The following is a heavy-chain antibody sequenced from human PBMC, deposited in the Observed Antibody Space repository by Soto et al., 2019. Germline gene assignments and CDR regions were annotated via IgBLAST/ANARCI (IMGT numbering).Heavy chain of an antibody. CDR3: ARERVVATIGY. J-gene: IGHJ4*02. D-gene: IGHD5-12*01. Sequence: QVQLVESGGGVVQPGRSLRLSCAASGFTFSSYAMHWVRQAPGKGLEWMAVISYDGSNKYYADSVKGRFTISRDNSKNTLYLQMNSLRAEDTALYYCARERVVATIGYWGQGTLVTVSS. CDR1: GFTFSSYA. V-gene: IGHV3-30-3*01. CDR2: ISYDGSNK.